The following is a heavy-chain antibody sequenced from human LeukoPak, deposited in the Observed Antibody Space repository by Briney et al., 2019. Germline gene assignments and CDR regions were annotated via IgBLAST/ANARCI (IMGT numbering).Heavy chain of an antibody. CDR2: IYPGDSDT. D-gene: IGHD6-13*01. V-gene: IGHV5-51*01. J-gene: IGHJ6*02. CDR3: ARQAYSSTNLDGMDV. CDR1: GYSFTSYW. Sequence: GESLKISCKGSGYSFTSYWIGWVRQMPGKGLEWMGIIYPGDSDTRYSPSFQGQVTISADKSISTAYLQWSSLKASDTAMYYCARQAYSSTNLDGMDVWGQGTTVTVSS.